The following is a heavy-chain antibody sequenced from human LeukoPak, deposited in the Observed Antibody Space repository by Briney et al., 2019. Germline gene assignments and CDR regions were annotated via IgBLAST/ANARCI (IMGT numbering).Heavy chain of an antibody. D-gene: IGHD6-13*01. V-gene: IGHV1-2*02. CDR3: ARDLSSWYGDY. Sequence: GASVKVSCKASGYTFTSYGISWVRQAPGQGLEWMGWINPNSGGTNYAQKFQGRVTMTRDTSISTAYMELSRLRSDDTAVYYCARDLSSWYGDYWGQGTLVTVSS. CDR1: GYTFTSYG. J-gene: IGHJ4*02. CDR2: INPNSGGT.